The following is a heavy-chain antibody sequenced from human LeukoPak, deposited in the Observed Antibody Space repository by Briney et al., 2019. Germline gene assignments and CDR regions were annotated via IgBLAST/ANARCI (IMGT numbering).Heavy chain of an antibody. CDR1: GFTFSSSA. Sequence: PGGSLRLSCAASGFTFSSSAMSWVRQAPGKGLEWVSAISNNGGYTYYADSVQGRFTISRDNSKSTLCLQMNSLRAEDTAVYYCARAAYDSNGFTANHGYWGQGTLVTVSS. V-gene: IGHV3-23*01. CDR2: ISNNGGYT. CDR3: ARAAYDSNGFTANHGY. J-gene: IGHJ4*02. D-gene: IGHD3-22*01.